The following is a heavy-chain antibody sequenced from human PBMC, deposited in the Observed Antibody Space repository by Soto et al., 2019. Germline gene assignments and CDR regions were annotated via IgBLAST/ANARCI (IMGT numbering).Heavy chain of an antibody. D-gene: IGHD6-13*01. CDR1: GGSISNYY. V-gene: IGHV4-59*01. J-gene: IGHJ4*02. CDR2: TYYRGST. CDR3: AREVAAPGSTYFDH. Sequence: QVQLQESGPGLVKPSETLSLTCTVSGGSISNYYWHWIRQPPGKGLEWIAYTYYRGSTKYNPSLKSRVTIAVDKSMNQISLKLRSVTAADTAVYYCAREVAAPGSTYFDHWGQGTLVTVSS.